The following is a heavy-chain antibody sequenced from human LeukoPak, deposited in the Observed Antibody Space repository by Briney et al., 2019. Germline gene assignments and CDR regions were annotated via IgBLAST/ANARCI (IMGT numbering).Heavy chain of an antibody. Sequence: PGGSLRLSCAASGFTFSSYGMNWVRQAPGKGLEWVSGISGGGSSRSYTDSVKGRFTISRDNSKNTLYLQMNSLRAEDTAVYYCARDLGLWFGELFGWFDPWGQGTLVTVSS. CDR1: GFTFSSYG. CDR2: ISGGGSSR. D-gene: IGHD3-10*01. CDR3: ARDLGLWFGELFGWFDP. V-gene: IGHV3-23*01. J-gene: IGHJ5*02.